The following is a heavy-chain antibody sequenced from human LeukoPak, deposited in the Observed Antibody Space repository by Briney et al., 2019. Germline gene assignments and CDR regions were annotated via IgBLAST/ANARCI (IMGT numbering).Heavy chain of an antibody. D-gene: IGHD6-13*01. J-gene: IGHJ4*02. V-gene: IGHV1-69*06. CDR1: GYTFTGYY. CDR3: ARVRGWKSSSWYYFDN. CDR2: IIPIFGST. Sequence: GASVKVSCKASGYTFTGYYMHWVRQAPGQGLEWMGGIIPIFGSTNYAQKFQGRVTINADKSTSTAYMELSSLTSEDTAVYYCARVRGWKSSSWYYFDNWGQGTLVTVSS.